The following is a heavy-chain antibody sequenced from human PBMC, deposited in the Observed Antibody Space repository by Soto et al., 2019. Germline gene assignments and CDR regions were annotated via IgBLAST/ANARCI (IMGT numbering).Heavy chain of an antibody. CDR1: GYTFTGYY. J-gene: IGHJ3*02. V-gene: IGHV1-2*04. D-gene: IGHD2-2*01. CDR2: INPNSGGT. Sequence: ASVKVSCKASGYTFTGYYMHWVRQAPGQGLEWMGWINPNSGGTNYAQKFQGWVTMTRDTSISTAYMELSRLRSDDTAVYYCARDREFIPPPCSSTSCYPAYAFDIWGQGTMVTVSS. CDR3: ARDREFIPPPCSSTSCYPAYAFDI.